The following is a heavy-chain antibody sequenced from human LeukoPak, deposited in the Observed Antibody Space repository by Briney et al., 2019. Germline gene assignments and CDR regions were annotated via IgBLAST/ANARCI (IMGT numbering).Heavy chain of an antibody. CDR3: ARVQAYGGKGYFDY. J-gene: IGHJ4*02. D-gene: IGHD4-23*01. CDR2: IYYSGST. V-gene: IGHV4-59*01. CDR1: GVSISSYY. Sequence: SETLSLTCTGSGVSISSYYWSWIRQPPGKGLERIGYIYYSGSTNDDPSLKSRVTISVDTSKKQFSLKLSSVTAADTAVYYCARVQAYGGKGYFDYWGQGTLVTVSS.